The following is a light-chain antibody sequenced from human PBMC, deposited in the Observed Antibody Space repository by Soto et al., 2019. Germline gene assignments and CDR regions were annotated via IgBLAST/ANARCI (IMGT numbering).Light chain of an antibody. V-gene: IGLV2-14*01. J-gene: IGLJ1*01. CDR3: SSFSSTSTPFV. CDR2: EVS. Sequence: QSVLTQPASVSGSPGQSITISCIGSSSDVGGYNYVSWYQHHPGRVPKPMIFEVSDRPSGVSNRFSGSKSGNTAYLTISGLQAEDEADYYCSSFSSTSTPFVFGTGTKVTVL. CDR1: SSDVGGYNY.